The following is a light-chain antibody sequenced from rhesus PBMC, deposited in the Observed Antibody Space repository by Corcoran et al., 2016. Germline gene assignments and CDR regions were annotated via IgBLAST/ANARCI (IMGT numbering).Light chain of an antibody. J-gene: IGKJ3*01. CDR1: QRVSSK. V-gene: IGKV3-31*02. CDR3: QETSNLFT. CDR2: GAS. Sequence: EIVMTQSPATLSLSPGETATISCRTSQRVSSKLAWYQQKHGQPPSLLSYGASSRATGIPERFSGSGYGTDFTLTISSLEPEDFAVYYSQETSNLFTFGPGTKLDIK.